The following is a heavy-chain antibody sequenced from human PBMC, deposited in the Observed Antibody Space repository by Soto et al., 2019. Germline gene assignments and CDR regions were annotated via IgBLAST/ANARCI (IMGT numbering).Heavy chain of an antibody. Sequence: GGSLRLSCVGSGFTFSDHGMSWVRQAPGKGLEWVSAISGSVGSTFYADSVKGRFTISRDNSKNTLYLQMNSLRDEDTAVYYCAKDRTIAARNYDEWGQGVLVTVSS. D-gene: IGHD6-6*01. CDR2: ISGSVGST. V-gene: IGHV3-23*01. CDR3: AKDRTIAARNYDE. J-gene: IGHJ4*02. CDR1: GFTFSDHG.